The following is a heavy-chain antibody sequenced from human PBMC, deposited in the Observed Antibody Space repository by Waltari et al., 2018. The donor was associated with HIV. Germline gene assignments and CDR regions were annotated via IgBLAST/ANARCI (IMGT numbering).Heavy chain of an antibody. V-gene: IGHV1-2*02. Sequence: QVQLVQSGAEVKKPGASVKVSCKASGYTFTAYYIQWVRQAPGQGLEWTGWINPNNVGTKYAQKFQGRVTMTRDTPISTAYMEMSSLIADDAAVYYCASSSDGGRNWGQGTLVTVSS. CDR2: INPNNVGT. CDR1: GYTFTAYY. J-gene: IGHJ1*01. CDR3: ASSSDGGRN.